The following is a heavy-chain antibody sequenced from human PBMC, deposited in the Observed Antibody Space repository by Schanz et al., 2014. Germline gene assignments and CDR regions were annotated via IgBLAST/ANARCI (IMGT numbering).Heavy chain of an antibody. V-gene: IGHV3-7*01. CDR2: IKQDGSEK. D-gene: IGHD3-3*01. Sequence: EVQLVESGGGLVQPGGSLRLSCAASGFIFSNSWMSWVRQAPGKGLEWVANIKQDGSEKYYVDSVKGRFTISRDNAKNSLYLQMNSPTAEDTAVYYCARGVRIDYWGQGTLVTVSS. CDR3: ARGVRIDY. CDR1: GFIFSNSW. J-gene: IGHJ4*02.